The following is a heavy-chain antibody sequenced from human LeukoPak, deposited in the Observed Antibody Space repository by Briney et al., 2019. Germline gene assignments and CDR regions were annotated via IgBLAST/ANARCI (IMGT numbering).Heavy chain of an antibody. Sequence: GGSLRLSCAASGFTFSSYGMHWVRQAPGKGLEWVAVISYGGSNKYYADSVKGRFTISRDNSKNTLYLQMNSLRAEDTAVYYCANGPSGYRHYYYYGMDVWGQGTTVTVSS. CDR1: GFTFSSYG. V-gene: IGHV3-30*18. D-gene: IGHD3-22*01. CDR3: ANGPSGYRHYYYYGMDV. CDR2: ISYGGSNK. J-gene: IGHJ6*02.